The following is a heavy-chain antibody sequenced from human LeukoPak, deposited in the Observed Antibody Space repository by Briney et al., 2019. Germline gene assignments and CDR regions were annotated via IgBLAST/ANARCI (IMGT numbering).Heavy chain of an antibody. CDR3: ARPYYYDSSGYYDIYFDY. D-gene: IGHD3-22*01. V-gene: IGHV3-48*03. CDR1: GFTFSSYE. J-gene: IGHJ4*02. CDR2: ISTSGSTI. Sequence: GGSLRLSCAASGFTFSSYEMNWVRQAPGKGLDWVSYISTSGSTIYYADSVKGRFTISRDNAKNSLYLQMNSLRAEDTAVYYCARPYYYDSSGYYDIYFDYWGQGTLVTVSS.